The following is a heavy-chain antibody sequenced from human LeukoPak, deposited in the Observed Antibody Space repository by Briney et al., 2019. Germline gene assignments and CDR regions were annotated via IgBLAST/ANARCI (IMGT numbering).Heavy chain of an antibody. CDR3: ARVSTPVEEWQYAFDI. V-gene: IGHV1-69*13. J-gene: IGHJ3*02. Sequence: GASVKVSCKASGGTFSSYAISWVRQDPGQGLEWMGGIIPIFGTANYAQKFQGRVTITADESTSTAYMELSSLRSEDTAVYYCARVSTPVEEWQYAFDIWGQGTMVTVSS. CDR2: IIPIFGTA. D-gene: IGHD3-3*01. CDR1: GGTFSSYA.